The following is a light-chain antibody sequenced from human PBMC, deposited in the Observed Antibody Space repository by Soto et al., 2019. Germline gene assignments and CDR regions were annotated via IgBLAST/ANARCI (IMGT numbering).Light chain of an antibody. J-gene: IGLJ2*01. Sequence: QSVLTQPPSVSGAPGQRVTISCTGRSSNIGAGYDVHWYQHLPGTAPKLLIYGNTNRPSGVPDRFSGSKSGTSASLAITGLQAEDEADYYCQSFDTSLSGSVFGGGTKVTV. CDR1: SSNIGAGYD. CDR2: GNT. V-gene: IGLV1-40*01. CDR3: QSFDTSLSGSV.